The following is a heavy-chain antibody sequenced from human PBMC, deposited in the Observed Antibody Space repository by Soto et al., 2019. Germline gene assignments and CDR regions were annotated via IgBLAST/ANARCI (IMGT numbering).Heavy chain of an antibody. V-gene: IGHV4-59*01. CDR2: IYYSGST. CDR3: ARFIDFWSGHDLYYFDY. CDR1: GGSISSYY. Sequence: SETLSLTCTVTGGSISSYYGSWIRQPPGKGLEWIGYIYYSGSTNYNPSLKSRVTISVDTSKNQFSLKLSSVTAADTAVYYCARFIDFWSGHDLYYFDYWGQGTLVTVSS. J-gene: IGHJ4*02. D-gene: IGHD3-3*01.